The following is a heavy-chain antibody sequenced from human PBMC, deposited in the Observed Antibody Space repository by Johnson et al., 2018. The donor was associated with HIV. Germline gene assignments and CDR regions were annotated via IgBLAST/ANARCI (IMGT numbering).Heavy chain of an antibody. CDR3: AKRTNWNDNGADAFDI. CDR1: GFTFSSYA. CDR2: ISSNGGST. V-gene: IGHV3-64*01. D-gene: IGHD1-1*01. J-gene: IGHJ3*02. Sequence: VQLVESGGGLVQPGGSLRLSCAASGFTFSSYAMHWVRQAPGKGLEYVSAISSNGGSTYYANSVKGRFTISRDNSKNTLYLQMNSLRAEDTAVYYCAKRTNWNDNGADAFDIWGQGTMVTVSS.